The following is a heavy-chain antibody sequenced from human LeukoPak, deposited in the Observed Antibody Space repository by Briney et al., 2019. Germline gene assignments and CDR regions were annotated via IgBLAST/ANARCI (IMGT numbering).Heavy chain of an antibody. D-gene: IGHD6-13*01. CDR2: IYTGGSA. V-gene: IGHV4-4*07. CDR1: GGSISSYY. J-gene: IGHJ3*02. Sequence: SETLSLTCTVSGGSISSYYWSWIRQPAGKGLEWIGRIYTGGSANYNPSLKSRVTMSVDTSKNQFSLKLSSVTAADTAVYYCARGSSSSWYLDAFDIWGQGTMVTVSS. CDR3: ARGSSSSWYLDAFDI.